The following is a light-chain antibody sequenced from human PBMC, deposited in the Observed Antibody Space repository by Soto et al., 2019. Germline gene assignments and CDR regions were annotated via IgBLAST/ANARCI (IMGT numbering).Light chain of an antibody. CDR2: DAS. V-gene: IGKV3-11*01. CDR1: QSVSSF. Sequence: EIVLTQSPATLSLSPGERATLSCRASQSVSSFLAWYQQKPGQAPRLLIYDASNRATGIPARFSGSGSGTDFTLTISSLEPEDFAVYYCQQRSNWPPPITFGQGTLLEI. CDR3: QQRSNWPPPIT. J-gene: IGKJ5*01.